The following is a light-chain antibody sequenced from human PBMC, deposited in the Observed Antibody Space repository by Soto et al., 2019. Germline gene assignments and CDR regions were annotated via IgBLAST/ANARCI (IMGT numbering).Light chain of an antibody. CDR3: AVWDDSLNGYV. Sequence: QSALTQPPSVSGSPGQSVTISCTGTNSDVGSYNRVSWYQHPPGTAPKLLIQSNNQRPSGVPDRFSGSQSGTSASLAISGLQSEDEADYYCAVWDDSLNGYVFGTGTKLTVL. CDR1: NSDVGSYNR. V-gene: IGLV2-18*01. CDR2: SNN. J-gene: IGLJ1*01.